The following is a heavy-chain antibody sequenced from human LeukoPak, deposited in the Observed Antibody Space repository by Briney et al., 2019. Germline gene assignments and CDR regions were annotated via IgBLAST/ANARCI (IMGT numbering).Heavy chain of an antibody. Sequence: GRSLRLSCAASGFTFSSYAMHWVRQAPGKGLEWVAVISYDGSNKYYADSVKGRFTISRDNSKNSLYLQMNSLRAEDTAVYYCARDRGYCSSTSCYEAAFDYWGQGTLVTVSS. CDR3: ARDRGYCSSTSCYEAAFDY. D-gene: IGHD2-2*01. V-gene: IGHV3-30*04. CDR2: ISYDGSNK. CDR1: GFTFSSYA. J-gene: IGHJ4*02.